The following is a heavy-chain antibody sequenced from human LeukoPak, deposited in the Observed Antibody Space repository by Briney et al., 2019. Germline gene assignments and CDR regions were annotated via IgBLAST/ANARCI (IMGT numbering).Heavy chain of an antibody. CDR3: ARVRSTYCGGDCYSAYYFDY. J-gene: IGHJ4*02. Sequence: SETLSLTCTVSGGPISSYYWSWIRQPPGKGLEWIGYIYYSGSTNYNPSLKSRVTISVDTPKNQFSLKLTSVTAADTAVYYCARVRSTYCGGDCYSAYYFDYWGQGTLVTVSS. CDR2: IYYSGST. D-gene: IGHD2-21*02. V-gene: IGHV4-59*08. CDR1: GGPISSYY.